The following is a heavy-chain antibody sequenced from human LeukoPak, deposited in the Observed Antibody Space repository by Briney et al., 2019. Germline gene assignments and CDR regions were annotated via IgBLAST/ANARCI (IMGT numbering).Heavy chain of an antibody. CDR2: INHSGST. CDR3: ARLNYYYDSQLLGQSNWFDP. J-gene: IGHJ5*02. CDR1: GFIFSNHG. Sequence: GSLRLSCAASGFIFSNHGMNWVRQPPGKGLEWIGEINHSGSTNYNPSLKSRVTTSVDTSKNQFSLKLSSVTAADTAVYYCARLNYYYDSQLLGQSNWFDPWGQGTLVTVSS. V-gene: IGHV4-34*01. D-gene: IGHD3-22*01.